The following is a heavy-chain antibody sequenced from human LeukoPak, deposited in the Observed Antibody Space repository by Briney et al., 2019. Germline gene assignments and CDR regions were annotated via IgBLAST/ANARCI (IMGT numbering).Heavy chain of an antibody. V-gene: IGHV3-7*01. J-gene: IGHJ4*02. CDR3: AREPYPLDY. CDR1: GFTFSTYA. Sequence: GGSLRLSCAASGFTFSTYAMSWVRQAPGKGLEWVANIKQDGSEKYYVDSVKGRFTISRDNAKNSLYLQMSSLRAEDTAVYYCAREPYPLDYWGQGTLVTVSS. CDR2: IKQDGSEK.